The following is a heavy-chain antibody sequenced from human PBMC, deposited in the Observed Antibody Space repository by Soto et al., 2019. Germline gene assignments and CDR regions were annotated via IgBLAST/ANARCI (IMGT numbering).Heavy chain of an antibody. CDR3: ARDILPINNWFDP. V-gene: IGHV1-69*13. J-gene: IGHJ5*02. CDR2: IIPIFGTA. CDR1: GGTFSSYA. Sequence: ASVKVSCKASGGTFSSYAISWVRQAPGQGLEWMGGIIPIFGTANYAQKFQGRVTITADESTSTAYMELSSLRSEDTAVYYCARDILPINNWFDPWGQGTLVTVSS.